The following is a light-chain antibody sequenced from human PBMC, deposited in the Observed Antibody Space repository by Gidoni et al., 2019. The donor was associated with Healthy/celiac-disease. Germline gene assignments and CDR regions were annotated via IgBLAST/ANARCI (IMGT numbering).Light chain of an antibody. J-gene: IGKJ2*04. CDR2: GAS. CDR3: QQYGSSPCS. V-gene: IGKV3-20*01. Sequence: EIVLTQSPGTLSLSPGERVTLSCRASQSVSSSYLAWYQQKPGQAPRLLIYGASSRATGIPDRCSGSGSGTDFTLTISRLEPEDFAVYYCQQYGSSPCSFGQGTKLEIK. CDR1: QSVSSSY.